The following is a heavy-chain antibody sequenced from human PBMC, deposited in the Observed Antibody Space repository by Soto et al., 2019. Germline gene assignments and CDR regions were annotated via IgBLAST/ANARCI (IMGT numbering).Heavy chain of an antibody. V-gene: IGHV1-18*01. D-gene: IGHD2-2*01. Sequence: ASVKVSCKASGYTFTTFGISWVRQAPGQGLEWMGWISTSNGNTKYAQKVQGRVTMTTDTTTSTAYMELSSLKSDDTAVYYCAREYCTSTGCYGVDYWGQGILVTVSS. CDR2: ISTSNGNT. CDR3: AREYCTSTGCYGVDY. CDR1: GYTFTTFG. J-gene: IGHJ4*02.